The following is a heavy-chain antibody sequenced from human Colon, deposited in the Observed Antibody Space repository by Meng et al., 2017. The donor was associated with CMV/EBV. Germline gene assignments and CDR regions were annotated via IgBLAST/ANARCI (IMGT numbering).Heavy chain of an antibody. Sequence: GESLKISCAASGFPFSSYGMSWVRQAPGKGLEWVSAIRGNGVDTFYADSVRGRFTISRDNSRNTLYLHMNSLRADDTGIYYCAKIRKGGYCTGGSCFDTWGQGTQVTVSS. CDR1: GFPFSSYG. CDR3: AKIRKGGYCTGGSCFDT. D-gene: IGHD2-8*02. CDR2: IRGNGVDT. V-gene: IGHV3-23*01. J-gene: IGHJ5*02.